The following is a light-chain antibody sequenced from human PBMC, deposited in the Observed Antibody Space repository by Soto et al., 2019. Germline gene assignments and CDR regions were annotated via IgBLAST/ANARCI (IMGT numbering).Light chain of an antibody. CDR2: GAS. V-gene: IGKV3-20*01. Sequence: IVLTQSPGTLSLSPGESATLSCRASQTISTTYLSWFQRKPGQTPRLLISGASNRASGIPDRFSGSGSGRDFTLTISRLQSEDFAVYFCQHYGGSGITFGQVTRLEIE. CDR3: QHYGGSGIT. J-gene: IGKJ5*01. CDR1: QTISTTY.